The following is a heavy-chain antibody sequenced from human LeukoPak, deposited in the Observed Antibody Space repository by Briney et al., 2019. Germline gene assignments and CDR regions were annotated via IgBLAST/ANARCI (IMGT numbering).Heavy chain of an antibody. Sequence: GASVTLSCPASGYTFTGYYIHWARHAPRHGLDWMGWINPNSGGRRSAQKFQGRVTMTRDTSISTAYMELSSLRSDDTAVYYCARVAVAGNNVDRLDYWGQGTLVTVSS. CDR2: INPNSGGR. CDR3: ARVAVAGNNVDRLDY. D-gene: IGHD6-19*01. V-gene: IGHV1-2*02. J-gene: IGHJ4*02. CDR1: GYTFTGYY.